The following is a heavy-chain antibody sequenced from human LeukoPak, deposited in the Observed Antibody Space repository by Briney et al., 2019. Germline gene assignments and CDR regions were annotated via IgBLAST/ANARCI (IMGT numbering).Heavy chain of an antibody. CDR2: MNPNSGNT. J-gene: IGHJ5*02. CDR1: GYTFTSYG. D-gene: IGHD1-26*01. Sequence: GASVKVSCKASGYTFTSYGINWVRQATGQGLEWMGWMNPNSGNTGYAQKFQGRVTMTRNTSISTAYMELSSLRSEDTAVYYCARRIGGSYSNWFDPWGQGTLVTVSS. V-gene: IGHV1-8*02. CDR3: ARRIGGSYSNWFDP.